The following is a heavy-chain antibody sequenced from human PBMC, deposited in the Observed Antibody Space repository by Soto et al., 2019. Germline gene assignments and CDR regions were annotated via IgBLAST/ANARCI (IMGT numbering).Heavy chain of an antibody. J-gene: IGHJ6*02. Sequence: GGSLRLSCAASGFTFSSYWMSWVRQAPGKGLEWVANIKQDGSEKYYVDSGKGRFTISRDNAKNSLYLQMNSLRAEDTAGYYCARSRVAARPGSIDYYYYYGMDVWGQGTTVTVSS. CDR1: GFTFSSYW. CDR2: IKQDGSEK. D-gene: IGHD6-6*01. V-gene: IGHV3-7*01. CDR3: ARSRVAARPGSIDYYYYYGMDV.